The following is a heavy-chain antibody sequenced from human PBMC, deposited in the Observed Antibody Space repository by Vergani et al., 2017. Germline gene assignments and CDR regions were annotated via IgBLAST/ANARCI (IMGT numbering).Heavy chain of an antibody. CDR3: ARGARDIVVVVAATWNWFDP. CDR2: ISSSGSTI. V-gene: IGHV3-11*04. CDR1: GFTFSDYY. Sequence: QVQLVESGGGLVKPGGSLRLSCAASGFTFSDYYMSWIRQAPGKGLEWVSYISSSGSTIYYEDSVKGRFTISRDNAKNSLYLQMNSLRAEDTAVYYCARGARDIVVVVAATWNWFDPWGQGTLVTVSS. J-gene: IGHJ5*02. D-gene: IGHD2-15*01.